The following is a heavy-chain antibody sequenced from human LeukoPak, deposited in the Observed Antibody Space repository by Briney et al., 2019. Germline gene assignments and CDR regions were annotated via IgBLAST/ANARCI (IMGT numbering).Heavy chain of an antibody. CDR2: ITGSSTYI. J-gene: IGHJ4*02. Sequence: GGSLRLSCAASGFTFSAYSINWVRQAPGKGLEWVSSITGSSTYIYYADSVRGRFTISRDNAKSSLYLQMNSLRAEDTAVYYCARDLYHDASGFYPPDYWGQGTLVTVSS. CDR3: ARDLYHDASGFYPPDY. CDR1: GFTFSAYS. D-gene: IGHD3-22*01. V-gene: IGHV3-21*01.